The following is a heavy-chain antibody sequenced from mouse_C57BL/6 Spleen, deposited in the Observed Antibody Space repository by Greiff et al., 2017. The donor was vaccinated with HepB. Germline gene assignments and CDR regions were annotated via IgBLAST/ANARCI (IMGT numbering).Heavy chain of an antibody. CDR1: GYTFTSYT. D-gene: IGHD3-2*02. CDR3: ARGYSSGYGTYWD. CDR2: INPSSGYT. J-gene: IGHJ3*01. V-gene: IGHV1-4*01. Sequence: QVQLKESGAELARPGASVKMSCKASGYTFTSYTMHWVKQRPGQGLEWIGYINPSSGYTKYNQKFKDKATLTADKSSSTAYMQLSSLTSEDSAVYYCARGYSSGYGTYWDWGQGTLVAVSA.